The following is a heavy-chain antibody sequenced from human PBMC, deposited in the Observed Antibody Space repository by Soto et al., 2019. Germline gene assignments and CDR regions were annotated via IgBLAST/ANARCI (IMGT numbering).Heavy chain of an antibody. Sequence: QVQLVQSGAEVKKPGASVKVSCKASGYTFTSYAMHWVRQAPGQRLEWMGWINAGNGNTKYSQKFQRRVTITRDTSASTAYMELSSLRSEDTAVYYCARGLNGYLHYFDYWGQGTLVTVSS. CDR2: INAGNGNT. CDR1: GYTFTSYA. J-gene: IGHJ4*02. D-gene: IGHD5-18*01. CDR3: ARGLNGYLHYFDY. V-gene: IGHV1-3*01.